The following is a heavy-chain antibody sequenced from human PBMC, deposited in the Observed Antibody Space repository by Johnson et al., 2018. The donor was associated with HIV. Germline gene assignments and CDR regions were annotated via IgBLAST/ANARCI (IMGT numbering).Heavy chain of an antibody. V-gene: IGHV3-13*01. CDR1: GFTFSSYD. Sequence: MQLVESGGGLAQPGESLRLSCAASGFTFSSYDMHWVRHVTGKGLDWISAIGTAGDTLYSGSVKGRFSISRDNAKNSLYLQMNSLRPGDTAVYYCVRGGSDAFDIWGQGTMVTVSS. CDR2: IGTAGDT. CDR3: VRGGSDAFDI. J-gene: IGHJ3*02. D-gene: IGHD3-10*01.